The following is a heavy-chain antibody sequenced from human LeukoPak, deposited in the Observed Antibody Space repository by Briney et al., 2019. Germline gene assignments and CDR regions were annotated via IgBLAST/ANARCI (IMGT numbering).Heavy chain of an antibody. CDR1: GFTFSGYE. CDR2: ISSSGSTI. J-gene: IGHJ4*02. D-gene: IGHD4-17*01. Sequence: AGGSLRLSCAASGFTFSGYELNWVRQAPGKGLEWVSYISSSGSTIYYADSVKGRFTISRDNAKNSLYLQMNSLRAEDTAVYYCARASDYGDYVARFDYWGQGTLVTVSS. V-gene: IGHV3-48*03. CDR3: ARASDYGDYVARFDY.